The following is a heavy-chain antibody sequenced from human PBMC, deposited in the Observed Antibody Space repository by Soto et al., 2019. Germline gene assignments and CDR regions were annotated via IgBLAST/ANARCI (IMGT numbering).Heavy chain of an antibody. CDR2: ISYSGSN. CDR1: GGSVNTYS. V-gene: IGHV4-59*02. CDR3: ASASYYSYMAV. Sequence: PSETLSLTCTVSGGSVNTYSWGWIRQPPGKELEWVGYISYSGSNNYNPSLKSRVTISRVTSKNQFSLNLVSMTAADTAVYFCASASYYSYMAVWGQGTTVTVSS. J-gene: IGHJ6*03.